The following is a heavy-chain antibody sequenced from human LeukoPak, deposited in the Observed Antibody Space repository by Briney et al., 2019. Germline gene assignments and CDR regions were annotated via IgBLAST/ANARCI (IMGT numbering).Heavy chain of an antibody. J-gene: IGHJ4*02. CDR2: IKQDGTEK. CDR1: GFTFTTYW. D-gene: IGHD3-16*02. Sequence: GGSLRLSCAASGFTFTTYWMSWVRQAPGKGLEWVANIKQDGTEKYYVDSVKGRFTISRDNAKNSLYLQMNSLRVEDTAVYYCARDGGYDYVWGSYRYDVFDYWGQGTLVTVSS. CDR3: ARDGGYDYVWGSYRYDVFDY. V-gene: IGHV3-7*01.